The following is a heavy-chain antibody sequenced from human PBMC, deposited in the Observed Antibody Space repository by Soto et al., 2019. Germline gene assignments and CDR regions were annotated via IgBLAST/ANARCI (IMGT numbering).Heavy chain of an antibody. CDR3: ARGGVSRGAFDI. V-gene: IGHV1-8*01. CDR2: MNPSSGNK. CDR1: GYTFTSCD. Sequence: ASVKVSCKASGYTFTSCDINWVRQAAGQGLEWMGWMNPSSGNKAYAQKFQGRVTMTRNTSISTAYMELTSLRSEDTAIYYCARGGVSRGAFDIWGQGSMVTVSS. J-gene: IGHJ3*02. D-gene: IGHD3-10*01.